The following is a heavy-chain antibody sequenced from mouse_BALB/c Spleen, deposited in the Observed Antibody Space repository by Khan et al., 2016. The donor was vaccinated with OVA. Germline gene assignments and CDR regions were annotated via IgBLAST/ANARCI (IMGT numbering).Heavy chain of an antibody. CDR3: ARDSNFDY. CDR1: GFTFSRFG. CDR2: ISSDSSTI. Sequence: EVQLVESGGGLVQPGGSRKLSCAASGFTFSRFGMHWVRQAPEKGLEWVAYISSDSSTIYYGDTVKGRFTISRDNPKNTLFLQMTSLRSEDTAMYYCARDSNFDYWGQGTTLTVSS. J-gene: IGHJ2*01. V-gene: IGHV5-17*02.